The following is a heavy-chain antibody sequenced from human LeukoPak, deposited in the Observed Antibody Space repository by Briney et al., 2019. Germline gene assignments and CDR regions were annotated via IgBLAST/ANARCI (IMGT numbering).Heavy chain of an antibody. CDR1: GASISSGGYS. CDR3: AREGGFYRPLDY. CDR2: IYYTGST. J-gene: IGHJ4*02. D-gene: IGHD3-3*01. Sequence: PSETLSLTCTVSGASISSGGYSWSWVRQHPGKGLEWIGCIYYTGSTYYNPSLERRLTISVATSNNQFSLKVTSVTAADTAVYYCAREGGFYRPLDYSGQGTLVTVSS. V-gene: IGHV4-31*03.